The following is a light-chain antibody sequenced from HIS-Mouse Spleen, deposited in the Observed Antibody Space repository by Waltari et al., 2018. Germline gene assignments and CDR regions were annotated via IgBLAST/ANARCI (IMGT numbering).Light chain of an antibody. J-gene: IGLJ3*02. Sequence: QSVLTQPPSASGTPGQRVTISCSGSSSNIGSNYVYWYQQLPGTAPKLLIYRNKRRPSGVPDRFSRSQSGTSASLAISGLRSEDEADYYCAAWDDSLSGPVFGGGTKLTVL. CDR1: SSNIGSNY. V-gene: IGLV1-47*01. CDR3: AAWDDSLSGPV. CDR2: RNK.